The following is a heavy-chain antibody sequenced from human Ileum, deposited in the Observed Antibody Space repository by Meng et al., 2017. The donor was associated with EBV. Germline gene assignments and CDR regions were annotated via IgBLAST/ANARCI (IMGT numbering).Heavy chain of an antibody. CDR2: INHSGNT. J-gene: IGHJ4*02. CDR1: GGSFSGYY. CDR3: ARYRLQNDYGDQLCYFDY. V-gene: IGHV4-34*01. D-gene: IGHD4-17*01. Sequence: GQPQQWGAGLLKPSETLSLTCAVYGGSFSGYYWSWIRQPPGKGLEWIGEINHSGNTNYNPSLKSRVNISLDTSKNQFSLKLSSVTAADTAVYYCARYRLQNDYGDQLCYFDYLGQGTLVTVSS.